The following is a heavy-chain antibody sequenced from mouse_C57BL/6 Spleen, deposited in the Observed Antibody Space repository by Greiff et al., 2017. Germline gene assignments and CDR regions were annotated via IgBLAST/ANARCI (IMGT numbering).Heavy chain of an antibody. V-gene: IGHV2-2*01. CDR3: ARKKRTFYAMDY. CDR1: GFSLTSYG. J-gene: IGHJ4*01. CDR2: IWSGGST. Sequence: VKLMESGPGLVQPSQSLSITCTVSGFSLTSYGVHWVRQSPGKGLEWLGVIWSGGSTDYNAAFISRLSISKDNSKSQSFFKKNSLQADDTAIYYCARKKRTFYAMDYWGQGTSVTVSS.